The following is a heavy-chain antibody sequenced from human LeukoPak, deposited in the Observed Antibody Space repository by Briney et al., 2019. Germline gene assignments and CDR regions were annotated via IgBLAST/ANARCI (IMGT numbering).Heavy chain of an antibody. Sequence: GGSLRLSCAASGFTFGSYEVNWVRQAPGKGLEWVSYISSSGSTMYYADSVKGRFTVSRDNAKNSLFLQMTSLRAEDTAVYYCARVRVTVTTLDYWGQGALVTVSS. CDR1: GFTFGSYE. J-gene: IGHJ4*02. CDR2: ISSSGSTM. V-gene: IGHV3-48*03. CDR3: ARVRVTVTTLDY. D-gene: IGHD4-17*01.